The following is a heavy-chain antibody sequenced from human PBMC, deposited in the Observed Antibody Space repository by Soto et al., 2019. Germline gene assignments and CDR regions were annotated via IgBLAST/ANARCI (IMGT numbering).Heavy chain of an antibody. V-gene: IGHV1-2*04. J-gene: IGHJ6*02. CDR2: INPKSGGT. CDR3: ATDGAGLWGADYYDYGMDV. D-gene: IGHD2-21*01. Sequence: ASVKVSCKASGYTFTGYYMHWVRQAPGQGLEWMGWINPKSGGTNYAQKFQGWVTMTRDTSISTAYMELSRLRSDDTAVYYCATDGAGLWGADYYDYGMDVWGQGTTVAVSS. CDR1: GYTFTGYY.